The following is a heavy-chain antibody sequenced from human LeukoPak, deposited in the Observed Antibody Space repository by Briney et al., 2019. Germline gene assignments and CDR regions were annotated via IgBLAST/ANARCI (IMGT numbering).Heavy chain of an antibody. CDR1: GFTFSSYW. CDR2: INSDGSST. Sequence: PGGPLRLSCAASGFTFSSYWMHWVRQAPGKGLVWVSRINSDGSSTSYADSVKGRFTISRDNAKNTLYLQMNSLRAEDTAVYYCAREGVYYDSSGSGFDWFDPWAREPWSPSPQ. V-gene: IGHV3-74*01. CDR3: AREGVYYDSSGSGFDWFDP. D-gene: IGHD3-22*01. J-gene: IGHJ5*02.